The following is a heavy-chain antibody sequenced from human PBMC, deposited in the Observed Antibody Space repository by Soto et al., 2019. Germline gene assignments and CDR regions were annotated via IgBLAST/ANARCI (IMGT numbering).Heavy chain of an antibody. CDR3: VRAIGHYGMDV. Sequence: GGSLRLSCAASGFTFSNCWMYWVRQAPGMGLVWVSHINSDGSFTTYADSVKGRFTISRDNAKNTLYLQMNSLRAEDTAVYYCVRAIGHYGMDVWGRGTTVTVSS. CDR2: INSDGSFT. D-gene: IGHD3-22*01. V-gene: IGHV3-74*01. CDR1: GFTFSNCW. J-gene: IGHJ6*02.